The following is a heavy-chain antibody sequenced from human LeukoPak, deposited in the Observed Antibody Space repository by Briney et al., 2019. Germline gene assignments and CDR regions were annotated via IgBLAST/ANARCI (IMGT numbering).Heavy chain of an antibody. CDR2: INHSGST. Sequence: PSETLSLTCAVYGGSFSGYYWSWIRQPQGKGLEWIGEINHSGSTNYNPSLKSRVTISVDTSKNQFSLKLSSVTAADTAVYYCAREIVGATNTIDYWGQGTLVTVSS. D-gene: IGHD1-26*01. CDR3: AREIVGATNTIDY. CDR1: GGSFSGYY. J-gene: IGHJ4*02. V-gene: IGHV4-34*01.